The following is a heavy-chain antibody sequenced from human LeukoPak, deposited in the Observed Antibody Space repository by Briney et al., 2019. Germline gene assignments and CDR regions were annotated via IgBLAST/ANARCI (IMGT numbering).Heavy chain of an antibody. CDR2: IYYSGST. J-gene: IGHJ2*01. D-gene: IGHD1-26*01. V-gene: IGHV4-59*01. CDR3: ARGEDPFDL. Sequence: PSETLSLTCTVSGGSIRSYYWSWIRQPPGKGLEWIGYIYYSGSTNYNPSLKSRVTISVDTSKNQFSLKLSSVTAADTAVYYCARGEDPFDLWGRGTLVTVSS. CDR1: GGSIRSYY.